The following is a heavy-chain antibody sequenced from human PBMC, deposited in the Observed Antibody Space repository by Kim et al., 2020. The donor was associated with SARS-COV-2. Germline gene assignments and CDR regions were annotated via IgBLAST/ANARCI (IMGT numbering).Heavy chain of an antibody. J-gene: IGHJ4*02. Sequence: DAATHYSPSLECRLTITKDTSKNQVVLTMTNVDPVDTGTYYCAHRVYPGALFDFWGQGTLVTVSS. CDR3: AHRVYPGALFDF. V-gene: IGHV2-5*02. D-gene: IGHD3-10*01. CDR2: DAAT.